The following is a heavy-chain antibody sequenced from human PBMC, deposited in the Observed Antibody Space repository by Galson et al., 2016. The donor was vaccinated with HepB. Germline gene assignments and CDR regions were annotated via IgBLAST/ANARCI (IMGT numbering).Heavy chain of an antibody. V-gene: IGHV3-33*06. CDR2: IWYDGSNR. J-gene: IGHJ4*02. D-gene: IGHD5-18*01. CDR1: GFTFKNYG. Sequence: SLRLSCATSGFTFKNYGMHWVRQAPGKGLEWMAVIWYDGSNRYYADSVKGRFTISRDISKNTLYLQMNSLRGEDTAVYYCAKDSSEYTNSYYYFDYWGQGTRVTVSS. CDR3: AKDSSEYTNSYYYFDY.